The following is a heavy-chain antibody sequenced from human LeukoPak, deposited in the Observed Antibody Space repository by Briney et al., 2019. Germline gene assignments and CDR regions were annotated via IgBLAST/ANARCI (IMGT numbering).Heavy chain of an antibody. D-gene: IGHD2-2*01. CDR3: ARDLDIVVVPAALGFDY. CDR1: GYTFTSYC. CDR2: INPSGGST. J-gene: IGHJ4*02. V-gene: IGHV1-46*01. Sequence: ASVKVSCKASGYTFTSYCMHWVRQAPGQGLEWMGIINPSGGSTSYAQKFQGRVTMTRDTSTSTVYMELSSLRSEDTAVYYCARDLDIVVVPAALGFDYWGQGTLVTVSS.